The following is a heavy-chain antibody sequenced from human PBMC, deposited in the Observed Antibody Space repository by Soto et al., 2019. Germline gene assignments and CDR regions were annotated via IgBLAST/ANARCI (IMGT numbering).Heavy chain of an antibody. CDR1: GFTFSTYW. J-gene: IGHJ4*02. Sequence: GGSLRLSCAASGFTFSTYWMDWVRQTPGKGLEWVANINQDGSEKNYVDSVKGRFTIYRDNAKNSLYLQMSSLTAEDSALYYCSRPLNSWGQGXLVTVSS. V-gene: IGHV3-7*01. CDR2: INQDGSEK. CDR3: SRPLNS.